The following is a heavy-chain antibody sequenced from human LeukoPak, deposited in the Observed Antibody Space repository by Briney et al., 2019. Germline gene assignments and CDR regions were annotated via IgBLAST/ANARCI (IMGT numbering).Heavy chain of an antibody. CDR1: GGSISSSSYY. V-gene: IGHV4-39*07. J-gene: IGHJ4*02. Sequence: PSETLSLTCTVSGGSISSSSYYWGWIRQPPGKGLEWIGSIYYSGSTYYNPSLKSRVTISVDTSKNQFSLKLSSVTAADTAVYYCARDLHRTGSSGSDYWGQGTLVTVSS. D-gene: IGHD6-6*01. CDR2: IYYSGST. CDR3: ARDLHRTGSSGSDY.